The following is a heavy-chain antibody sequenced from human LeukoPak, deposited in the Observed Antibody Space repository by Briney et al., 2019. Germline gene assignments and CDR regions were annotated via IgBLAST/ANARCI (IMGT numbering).Heavy chain of an antibody. D-gene: IGHD3-22*01. CDR2: IYPGDSDT. J-gene: IGHJ4*02. Sequence: GESLKISCKGSGYSFTRYWIGWVRQMPGKGLEWMGIIYPGDSDTRYSPSFQGQVTISADKSISTAYLQWSSLKAPDTAMYYCARQFRDSSGYYSYYFDYWGQGTLVTVSS. V-gene: IGHV5-51*01. CDR3: ARQFRDSSGYYSYYFDY. CDR1: GYSFTRYW.